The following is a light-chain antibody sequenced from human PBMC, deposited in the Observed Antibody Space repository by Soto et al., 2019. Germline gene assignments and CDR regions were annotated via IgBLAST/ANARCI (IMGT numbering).Light chain of an antibody. J-gene: IGKJ1*01. V-gene: IGKV3-11*01. CDR3: QQRSNWPGGT. CDR1: RSVSSY. Sequence: EIVLTQSPATLSLSPGERATLSCRASRSVSSYLAWYQQKPGQAPRLLIYDASNRATGIPARFSGSGSGTDFTLTISSLEPEDFAVYYCQQRSNWPGGTFGQGTKVEIK. CDR2: DAS.